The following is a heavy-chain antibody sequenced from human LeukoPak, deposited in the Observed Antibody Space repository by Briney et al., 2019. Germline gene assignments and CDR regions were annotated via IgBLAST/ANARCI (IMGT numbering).Heavy chain of an antibody. CDR2: IRSKAYGGTT. Sequence: PGGSLRLSCTASGFTFGDYAVTWVRQAPGKGLEWVGFIRSKAYGGTTVYAASVKGRFTISRDDSKSIAYLQMNSLKTEDTAVYYCTRDLDASTGWFDYWGQGTLVTVSS. V-gene: IGHV3-49*04. CDR1: GFTFGDYA. J-gene: IGHJ4*02. CDR3: TRDLDASTGWFDY. D-gene: IGHD6-19*01.